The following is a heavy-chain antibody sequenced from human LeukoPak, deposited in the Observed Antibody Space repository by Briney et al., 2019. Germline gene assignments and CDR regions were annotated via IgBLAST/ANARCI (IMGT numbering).Heavy chain of an antibody. CDR3: ARDYVWGSSESDY. Sequence: GGSLRLSCAASGFTFSNYSMTWFRQTPGKGLEWVGNIKQDGSEKYYVDSVKGRFTISRDNAKNSLYLQMYSLRVEDTAIYYCARDYVWGSSESDYWGQGTLVTVSS. J-gene: IGHJ4*02. CDR2: IKQDGSEK. V-gene: IGHV3-7*01. D-gene: IGHD7-27*01. CDR1: GFTFSNYS.